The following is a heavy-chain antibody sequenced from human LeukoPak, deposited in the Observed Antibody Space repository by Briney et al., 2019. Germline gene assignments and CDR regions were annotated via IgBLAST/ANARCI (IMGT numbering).Heavy chain of an antibody. CDR2: IKQDGSEK. J-gene: IGHJ4*02. Sequence: GGSLRLSCAASGFSFSSYWMTWVRQAPGKGLEWVANIKQDGSEKYYVDSVRGRFTISRDNAKNSLYLQMNSLRAEDTAVYYRARGEYYSDTSSYFDYWGQGTLVTVSS. CDR1: GFSFSSYW. CDR3: ARGEYYSDTSSYFDY. D-gene: IGHD3-22*01. V-gene: IGHV3-7*02.